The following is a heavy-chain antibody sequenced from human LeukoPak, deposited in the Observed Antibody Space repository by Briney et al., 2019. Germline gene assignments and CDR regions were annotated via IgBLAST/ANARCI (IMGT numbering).Heavy chain of an antibody. D-gene: IGHD6-19*01. CDR1: GGSISTSGYY. Sequence: SETLSLTCTVSGGSISTSGYYWGWIRQPPGKGLGYFASIDSSGTAYYNPSLQSRVTISADTSKNQFSLKLSSVTAADTAVYYCTRDRGQWLVDYWGQGTLVTVSS. CDR3: TRDRGQWLVDY. J-gene: IGHJ4*02. V-gene: IGHV4-39*07. CDR2: IDSSGTA.